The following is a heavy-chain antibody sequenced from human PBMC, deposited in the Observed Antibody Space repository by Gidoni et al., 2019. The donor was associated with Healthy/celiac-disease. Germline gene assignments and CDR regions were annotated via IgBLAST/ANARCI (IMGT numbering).Heavy chain of an antibody. Sequence: QVQLVQSGAEVQSGSSVKVSCKASGGTFSSYAISWVRQAPGQGLEWMGGILPIFGTANYAQKFQGRVTITADEPTSTAYMELSSLRSEDTAVYYCARARLPTSNWFDPWGQGTLVTVSS. J-gene: IGHJ5*02. CDR1: GGTFSSYA. CDR3: ARARLPTSNWFDP. V-gene: IGHV1-69*01. D-gene: IGHD5-12*01. CDR2: ILPIFGTA.